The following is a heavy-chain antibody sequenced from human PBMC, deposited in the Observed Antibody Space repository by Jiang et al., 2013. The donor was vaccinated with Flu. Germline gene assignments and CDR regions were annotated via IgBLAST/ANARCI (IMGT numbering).Heavy chain of an antibody. Sequence: SGAEVKKSGASVKVSCKASGYTFTSFDIHWVRQATGQGLEWMGWMNPKSGKTAYAQKFKGRVTMARNTSMNTAYMELTSLRSEDTAVYYCARNGGYPGYFDFWGRGTLVTVSS. CDR2: MNPKSGKT. CDR1: GYTFTSFD. J-gene: IGHJ4*02. CDR3: ARNGGYPGYFDF. V-gene: IGHV1-8*01. D-gene: IGHD2-8*01.